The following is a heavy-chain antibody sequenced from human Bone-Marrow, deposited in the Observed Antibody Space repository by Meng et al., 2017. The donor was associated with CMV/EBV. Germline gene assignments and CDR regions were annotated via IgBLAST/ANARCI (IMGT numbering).Heavy chain of an antibody. V-gene: IGHV1-8*01. CDR2: VSPNSGNT. CDR3: ARAAHYSSSLYFDY. J-gene: IGHJ4*02. D-gene: IGHD6-6*01. Sequence: KASGYTFTSCDINWVRQATGQGFEWMGWVSPNSGNTGYAPKFQGRVTMTGNTSISTAYMELSSLRSDDTAVYFCARAAHYSSSLYFDYWGQGALVTVSS. CDR1: GYTFTSCD.